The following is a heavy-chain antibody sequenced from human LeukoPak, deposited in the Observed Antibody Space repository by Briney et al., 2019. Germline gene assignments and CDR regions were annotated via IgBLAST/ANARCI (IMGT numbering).Heavy chain of an antibody. CDR3: ASRNGYGEPYYFDY. J-gene: IGHJ4*02. V-gene: IGHV4-34*01. CDR1: GGSFSGYY. Sequence: PSETLSLTCAVYGGSFSGYYWSWIRQPPGKGLEWIGEINHSGSTNYNPSLKSRVTISVDTSKNQFSLKLSSVTAADTAVYYCASRNGYGEPYYFDYWGQGTLVTVSS. CDR2: INHSGST. D-gene: IGHD4-17*01.